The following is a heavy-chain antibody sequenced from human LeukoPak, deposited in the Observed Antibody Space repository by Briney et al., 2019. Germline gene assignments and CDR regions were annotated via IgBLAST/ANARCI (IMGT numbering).Heavy chain of an antibody. CDR2: INPNSGGT. Sequence: ASVKVSCKASGYIFTAYYIHWLRQAPGQGLEWMGWINPNSGGTSFALNFQGRVTLTRDTSISTAYMELSRLRSDDTAVYYCAPSIAAAVPVLVWGQGTLVTVSS. V-gene: IGHV1-2*02. D-gene: IGHD6-13*01. CDR3: APSIAAAVPVLV. CDR1: GYIFTAYY. J-gene: IGHJ4*02.